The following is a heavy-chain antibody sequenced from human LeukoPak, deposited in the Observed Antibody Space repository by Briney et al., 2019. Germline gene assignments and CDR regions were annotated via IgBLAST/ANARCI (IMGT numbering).Heavy chain of an antibody. CDR1: GYTFSNYG. D-gene: IGHD1-1*01. CDR2: ITAYNGNR. CDR3: ARDNDKVVDH. V-gene: IGHV1-18*01. J-gene: IGHJ4*01. Sequence: ASVKVSCKTSGYTFSNYGISWVRQAPGQGLEWMGWITAYNGNRLYAQRFQGRITLTTDTSTSTSYMELRSLEYDDTAIYYCARDNDKVVDHWGQGTLVTVSS.